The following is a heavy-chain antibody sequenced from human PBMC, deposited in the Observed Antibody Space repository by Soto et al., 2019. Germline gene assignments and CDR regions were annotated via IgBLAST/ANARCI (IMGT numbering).Heavy chain of an antibody. CDR2: ISYFGGST. CDR1: GFTFSSYA. Sequence: PGGSLRLSCAASGFTFSSYAMSWVRQAPGKGLEWVSAISYFGGSTFYADSVKGRFTISRDNSKNTLYLQMNSLRAEDTAVYYCARALYDILTGYYDDSNWFDPWGQGTLVTVSS. D-gene: IGHD3-9*01. V-gene: IGHV3-23*01. CDR3: ARALYDILTGYYDDSNWFDP. J-gene: IGHJ5*02.